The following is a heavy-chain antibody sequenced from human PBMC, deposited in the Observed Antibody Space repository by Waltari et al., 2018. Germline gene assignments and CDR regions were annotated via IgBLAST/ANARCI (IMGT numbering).Heavy chain of an antibody. J-gene: IGHJ4*02. CDR2: RWYDGSNK. CDR1: GFTFSSYG. V-gene: IGHV3-30*18. D-gene: IGHD3-10*01. Sequence: QVQLVESGGGVVQPGRSLRLSCAASGFTFSSYGMHWVRQAPGKGLEWVAVRWYDGSNKYYADSVKGRFTISRDNSKNTLYLQMNSLRAEDTAMYYCAKDEGFGELDYWGQGTLVTVSS. CDR3: AKDEGFGELDY.